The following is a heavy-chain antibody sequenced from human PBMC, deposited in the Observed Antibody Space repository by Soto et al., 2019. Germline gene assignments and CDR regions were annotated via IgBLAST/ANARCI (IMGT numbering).Heavy chain of an antibody. Sequence: GSLRLSCASSGFTFSSYSMNWVRQAPGKGLEWVSYISSSISTIYYAGSVKGRFTIFRDNAKNSLYLLMNSLRDEDTAVYYCARDLRYCRSTSCYERDFFDYWGQGTLVTVSS. CDR1: GFTFSSYS. J-gene: IGHJ4*02. CDR2: ISSSISTI. CDR3: ARDLRYCRSTSCYERDFFDY. D-gene: IGHD2-2*01. V-gene: IGHV3-48*02.